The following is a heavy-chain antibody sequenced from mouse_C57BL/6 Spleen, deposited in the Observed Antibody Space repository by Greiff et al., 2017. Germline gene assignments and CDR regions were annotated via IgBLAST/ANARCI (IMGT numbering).Heavy chain of an antibody. Sequence: EVQVVESGGGLVKPGGSLKLSCAASGFTFSDYGMHWVRQAPEKGLEWVAYISSGSSTIYYADTVKGRFTISRDNAKNTLFLQMTSLRSEDTAMYYCARGFYDGYYGGYYAMDYWGQGTSVTVSS. D-gene: IGHD2-3*01. CDR2: ISSGSSTI. V-gene: IGHV5-17*01. J-gene: IGHJ4*01. CDR3: ARGFYDGYYGGYYAMDY. CDR1: GFTFSDYG.